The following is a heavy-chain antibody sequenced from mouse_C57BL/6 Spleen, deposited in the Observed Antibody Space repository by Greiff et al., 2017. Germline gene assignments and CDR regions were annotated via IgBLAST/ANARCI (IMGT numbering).Heavy chain of an antibody. CDR1: GYTFTSYW. D-gene: IGHD4-1*01. Sequence: QVQLQQSGAELVRPGSSVKLSCKASGYTFTSYWMHWVKQRPIQGLEWIGNIDPSDSETYYNQKFKDKATLTVDKSSSTAYMQLSSLTSEDSAVYYCARGTGSYYFDYWGQGTTLTVSS. CDR3: ARGTGSYYFDY. J-gene: IGHJ2*01. CDR2: IDPSDSET. V-gene: IGHV1-52*01.